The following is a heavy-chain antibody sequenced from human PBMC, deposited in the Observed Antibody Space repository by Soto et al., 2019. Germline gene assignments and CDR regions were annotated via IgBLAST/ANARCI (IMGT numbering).Heavy chain of an antibody. Sequence: ASVKVSCKASGYTFTSYYMHWVRQAPGQGPEWMGIIDPSGGSTTYAQQLQGRVTMTRDTSTRTVYMELSSLRSEDTAMYYCARENGLQTYCSGNTCVYNYYGMDVWGQGTTVTVS. D-gene: IGHD2-15*01. V-gene: IGHV1-46*04. CDR3: ARENGLQTYCSGNTCVYNYYGMDV. CDR2: IDPSGGST. J-gene: IGHJ6*02. CDR1: GYTFTSYY.